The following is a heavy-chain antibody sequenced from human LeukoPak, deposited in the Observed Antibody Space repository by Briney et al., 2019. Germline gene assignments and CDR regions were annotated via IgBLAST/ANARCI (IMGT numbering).Heavy chain of an antibody. V-gene: IGHV3-53*01. J-gene: IGHJ4*02. CDR3: ARQLLWFGELSAFDY. Sequence: GSLRLSCAASGFTVSSNYMSWVRQAPGKGLEWVSVIYSGGSTYYADSVKGRFTISRDNSKNTLYLQMNSLRAEDTAVYYCARQLLWFGELSAFDYWGQGTLVTVSS. D-gene: IGHD3-10*01. CDR1: GFTVSSNY. CDR2: IYSGGST.